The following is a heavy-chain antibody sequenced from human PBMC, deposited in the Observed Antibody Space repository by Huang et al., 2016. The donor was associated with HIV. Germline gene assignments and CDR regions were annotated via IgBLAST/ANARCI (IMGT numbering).Heavy chain of an antibody. D-gene: IGHD6-19*01. CDR2: IRDRGRDT. J-gene: IGHJ4*02. Sequence: EVHLLESGGGLVQPGGSLRLSCEASGFTFNNYARNWVRQAPGKGLDGVSGIRDRGRDTYYADSVEGRFTISRDNSKKTLYLQMNSLRVEDTAVDYCAKVYSRGWYYFSDYWGQGTLVAVSS. CDR1: GFTFNNYA. CDR3: AKVYSRGWYYFSDY. V-gene: IGHV3-23*01.